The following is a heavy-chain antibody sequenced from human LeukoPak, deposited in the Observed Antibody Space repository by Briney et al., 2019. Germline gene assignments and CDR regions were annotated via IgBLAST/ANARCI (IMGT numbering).Heavy chain of an antibody. V-gene: IGHV3-11*04. Sequence: GGSLRLSCAASGFTFSDYYMSWIRQAPEKGLEWVAYISSSGSTIYYADSVKGRFTISRDNAKNSLYLQMNRLRAEETAVYYCETDAGSSGWYVWFETWGDGTLVTVSS. CDR3: ETDAGSSGWYVWFET. CDR2: ISSSGSTI. CDR1: GFTFSDYY. D-gene: IGHD6-19*01. J-gene: IGHJ5*01.